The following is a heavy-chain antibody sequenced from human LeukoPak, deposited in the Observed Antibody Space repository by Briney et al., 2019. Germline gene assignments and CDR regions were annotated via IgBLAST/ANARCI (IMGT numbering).Heavy chain of an antibody. D-gene: IGHD2-15*01. J-gene: IGHJ6*03. CDR2: IYYSRST. CDR1: GGSISISRYY. CDR3: ARSDIVVVVAAQENYYCYYMDV. Sequence: SESLSLTCTVSGGSISISRYYWSWLRPPPGRGREWFGYIYYSRSTNYNPSLNSRSTVSVETSNNMFSLKLSSVTAEDTAVDYCARSDIVVVVAAQENYYCYYMDVWGKGTTVTVSS. V-gene: IGHV4-61*01.